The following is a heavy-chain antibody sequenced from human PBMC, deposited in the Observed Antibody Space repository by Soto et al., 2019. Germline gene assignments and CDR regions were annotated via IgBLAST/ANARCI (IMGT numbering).Heavy chain of an antibody. D-gene: IGHD6-6*01. CDR3: AGTYSSSPGGDAFDI. CDR2: IYPGDSDT. Sequence: PGESLKISCKGSGYSFTSYWIGWVRQMPGKGLEWMGIIYPGDSDTRYSPSLQGQVTISADKSISTAYLQWSSLKASDTAMYYCAGTYSSSPGGDAFDIWGQGTMVTVSS. CDR1: GYSFTSYW. V-gene: IGHV5-51*01. J-gene: IGHJ3*02.